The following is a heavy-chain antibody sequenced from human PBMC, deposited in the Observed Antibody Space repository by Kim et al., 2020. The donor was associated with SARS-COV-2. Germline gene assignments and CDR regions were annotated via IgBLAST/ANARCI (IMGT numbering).Heavy chain of an antibody. Sequence: SETLSLTCTVSGGSISSGGYYWSWIRQHPGKGLEWIGYIYYSGSTYYNPSLKSRVTISVDTSKNQFSLKLSSVTAADTAVYYCARAFVTYYYDSSGYDPYYFDYWGQGTLVTVSS. CDR3: ARAFVTYYYDSSGYDPYYFDY. V-gene: IGHV4-31*03. J-gene: IGHJ4*02. D-gene: IGHD3-22*01. CDR1: GGSISSGGYY. CDR2: IYYSGST.